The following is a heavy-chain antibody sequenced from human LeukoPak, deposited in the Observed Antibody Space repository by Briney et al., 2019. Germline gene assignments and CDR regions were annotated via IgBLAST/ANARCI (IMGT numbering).Heavy chain of an antibody. Sequence: PSETLSLTCTVSGGSISSYYWSWIRQPPGMGLEWIGYIYYSGSTNYNPSLKSRVTISVDTSKNQFSLKLSSVTAADTAVYYCARATTYYDFWSGYPFFDYWGQGTLVTVSS. J-gene: IGHJ4*02. CDR2: IYYSGST. D-gene: IGHD3-3*01. V-gene: IGHV4-59*12. CDR3: ARATTYYDFWSGYPFFDY. CDR1: GGSISSYY.